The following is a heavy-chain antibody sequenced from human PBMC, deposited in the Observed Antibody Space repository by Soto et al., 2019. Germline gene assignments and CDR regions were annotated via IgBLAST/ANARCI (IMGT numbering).Heavy chain of an antibody. V-gene: IGHV3-23*01. CDR2: MTGSGGST. CDR3: TKDVADCGGDCFSGFDS. Sequence: GGSLRLSCAASGFTFTNSAMNWGCQAPGKGLEWVSTMTGSGGSTYYADSVKGRFTISRDTSKNTVYLHMNSLRAEDTAVYYCTKDVADCGGDCFSGFDSWGQGTLVTVSS. D-gene: IGHD2-21*02. J-gene: IGHJ4*02. CDR1: GFTFTNSA.